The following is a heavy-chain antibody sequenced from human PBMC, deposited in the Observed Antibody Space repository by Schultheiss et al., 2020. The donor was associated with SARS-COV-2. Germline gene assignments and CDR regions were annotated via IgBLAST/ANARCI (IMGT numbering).Heavy chain of an antibody. CDR3: ARSRYYDSSGYLVRRYNWFDP. CDR2: ISVRGGRA. D-gene: IGHD3-22*01. CDR1: GFTISTYD. J-gene: IGHJ5*02. V-gene: IGHV3-23*01. Sequence: GGSLRLSCAASGFTISTYDMSWVRQAPGKGLEWVSGISVRGGRANYADSVKGRFTISRDNSKNTLYLQMNSLRAEDTAVYYCARSRYYDSSGYLVRRYNWFDPWGQGTLVTVSS.